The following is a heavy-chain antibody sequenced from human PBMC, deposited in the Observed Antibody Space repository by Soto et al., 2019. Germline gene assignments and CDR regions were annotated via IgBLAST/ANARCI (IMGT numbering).Heavy chain of an antibody. D-gene: IGHD3-3*01. CDR1: GFTFSSYA. Sequence: PGGSLRLSCAASGFTFSSYAMSWVRQAPGKGLEWVSAISGSGGSTYYADSVKGRFTISRDNSKNTLYLQMNSLRAEDTAVYYCAKAVLPPRFLEWLFPFDYWGQGTLVTVSS. CDR2: ISGSGGST. V-gene: IGHV3-23*01. J-gene: IGHJ4*02. CDR3: AKAVLPPRFLEWLFPFDY.